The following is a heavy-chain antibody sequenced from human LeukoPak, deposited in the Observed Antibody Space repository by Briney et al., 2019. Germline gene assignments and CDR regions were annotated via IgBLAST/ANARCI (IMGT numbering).Heavy chain of an antibody. CDR3: AKDGGGYCSGGSCHPDY. Sequence: GGSLRLSCAASGFTFSSYAMSWVRQAPGKGLEWVSAISGSGGSTYYADSVKGRFTISRDNSKNTLYLQMNSLRAEDTAVYYCAKDGGGYCSGGSCHPDYWGQGTLVTVSS. CDR2: ISGSGGST. V-gene: IGHV3-23*01. CDR1: GFTFSSYA. D-gene: IGHD2-15*01. J-gene: IGHJ4*02.